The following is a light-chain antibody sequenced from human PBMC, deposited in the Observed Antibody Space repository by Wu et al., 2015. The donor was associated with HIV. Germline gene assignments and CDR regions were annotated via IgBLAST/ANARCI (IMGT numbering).Light chain of an antibody. CDR3: QQSYSTPGT. CDR1: QSVSNW. CDR2: KAS. V-gene: IGKV1-5*03. J-gene: IGKJ2*02. Sequence: DIQMTQSPSTLSASVGDRVTITCRASQSVSNWLAWYQQKPGKAPNLLIYKASRLQGGVPSRFSGSGSGTEFTLTISSLQPEDFATYYCQQSYSTPGTFGQGTKLEIK.